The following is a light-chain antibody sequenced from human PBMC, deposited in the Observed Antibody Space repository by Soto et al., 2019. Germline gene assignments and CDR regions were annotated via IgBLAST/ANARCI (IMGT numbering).Light chain of an antibody. CDR2: DAS. CDR1: HDINNY. J-gene: IGKJ2*01. Sequence: DIQMTQSPSSLSASVGDRITIACQASHDINNYLSWFQQKPGKAPRLLIYDASNLEAGVPSRFSGSGSGTDFTFPINSLQPEDIATYFCQQYDDLPYTFGQGTNLEIK. CDR3: QQYDDLPYT. V-gene: IGKV1-33*01.